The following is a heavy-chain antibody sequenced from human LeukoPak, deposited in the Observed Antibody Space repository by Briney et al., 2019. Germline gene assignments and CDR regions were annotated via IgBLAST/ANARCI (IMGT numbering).Heavy chain of an antibody. J-gene: IGHJ4*02. V-gene: IGHV4-61*02. CDR1: GGSISSGSYY. D-gene: IGHD3-22*01. CDR3: AREALGYYYDSRAEEIDY. Sequence: SETLSLTCTVSGGSISSGSYYWSWIRQPAGKGLEWIGRIYTSGSTNYNPSLKSRVTISVDTSKNQFSLKLSSVTAADTAVYYCAREALGYYYDSRAEEIDYWGQGTLVTVSS. CDR2: IYTSGST.